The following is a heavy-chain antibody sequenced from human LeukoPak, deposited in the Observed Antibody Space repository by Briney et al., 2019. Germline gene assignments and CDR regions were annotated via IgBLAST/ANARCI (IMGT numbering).Heavy chain of an antibody. J-gene: IGHJ4*02. CDR1: GGSISSYY. V-gene: IGHV4-59*01. CDR2: ISYSGST. Sequence: SETLSLTCTVSGGSISSYYWSWIRQPPGKGLEWIGYISYSGSTTYNPSLRSRVTISVDTPKNQFSLNLISVTAADTAVYYCARDDAYYWGQGTLVTVSS. CDR3: ARDDAYY. D-gene: IGHD3-16*01.